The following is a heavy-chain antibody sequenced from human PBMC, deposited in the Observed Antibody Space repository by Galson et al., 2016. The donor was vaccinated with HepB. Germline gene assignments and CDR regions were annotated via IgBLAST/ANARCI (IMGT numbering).Heavy chain of an antibody. CDR1: GASISGYY. CDR2: IYYSGRT. V-gene: IGHV4-59*01. CDR3: ARDDRGGWYGFHYGMDV. Sequence: ETLSLTCTVSGASISGYYLSWIRQPPGKGLEWIGYIYYSGRTNYNPSLKSRVTISVDTSKNQFSLKLSSVTAADTAVYYCARDDRGGWYGFHYGMDVRGQGTTVTVSS. D-gene: IGHD6-19*01. J-gene: IGHJ6*02.